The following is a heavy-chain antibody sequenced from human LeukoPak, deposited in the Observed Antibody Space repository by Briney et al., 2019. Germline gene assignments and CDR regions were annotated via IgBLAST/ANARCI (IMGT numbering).Heavy chain of an antibody. V-gene: IGHV4-39*07. CDR1: GFTFSSYW. CDR3: ARVLPTTVTTMGYFQH. J-gene: IGHJ1*01. Sequence: GSLRLSCAASGFTFSSYWMSWVRQAPGKGLEWIGSIYYSGSTYYNPSLKSRVTISVDTSKNQFSLKLSSVTAADTAVYYCARVLPTTVTTMGYFQHWGQGTLVTVSS. CDR2: IYYSGST. D-gene: IGHD4-17*01.